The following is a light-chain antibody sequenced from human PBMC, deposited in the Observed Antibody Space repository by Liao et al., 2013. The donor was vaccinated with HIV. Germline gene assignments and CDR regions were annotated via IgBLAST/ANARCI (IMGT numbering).Light chain of an antibody. CDR3: QAWDSSTVI. J-gene: IGLJ2*01. CDR1: NIGSKS. CDR2: QDS. Sequence: SYELTQPPSVSVAPGKTARITCGGNNIGSKSVRWYQQKPGQAPVLVIYQDSKRPSGIPERFSGSNSGNTATLTISGTQPMDEADYYCQAWDSSTVIFGGGTKLTVL. V-gene: IGLV3-21*01.